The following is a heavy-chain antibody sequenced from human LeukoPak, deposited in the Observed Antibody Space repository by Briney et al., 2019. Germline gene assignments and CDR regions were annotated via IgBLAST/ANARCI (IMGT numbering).Heavy chain of an antibody. Sequence: PSETLSLTCTVSGGSISSGGYYWSWIRQPPGKGLEWIGYIYHSGSTYYNPSLKSRVTISVDRSKNQFSLKLSSVTAADTAVYYCATDTYYYGSGSPVDWGQGTLVTVSS. CDR2: IYHSGST. D-gene: IGHD3-10*01. CDR1: GGSISSGGYY. V-gene: IGHV4-30-2*01. CDR3: ATDTYYYGSGSPVD. J-gene: IGHJ4*02.